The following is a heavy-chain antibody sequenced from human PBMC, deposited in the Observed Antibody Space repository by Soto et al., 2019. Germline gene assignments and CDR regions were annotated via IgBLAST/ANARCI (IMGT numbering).Heavy chain of an antibody. Sequence: QVQLQESGPGLVKPSQTLSLTCTVSGGSISTGGYYWSWIRQHPGKGLEWIGYIYYTGSTFYNPSLKSRVTLSVDTSRNQFSLKLSSVTAADTAVYYCARWSGGQLATTNWFDPWGQGTLVTVSS. CDR2: IYYTGST. J-gene: IGHJ5*02. CDR3: ARWSGGQLATTNWFDP. V-gene: IGHV4-31*03. D-gene: IGHD1-1*01. CDR1: GGSISTGGYY.